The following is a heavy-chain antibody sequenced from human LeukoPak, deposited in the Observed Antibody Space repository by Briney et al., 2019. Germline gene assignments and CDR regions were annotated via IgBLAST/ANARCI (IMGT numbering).Heavy chain of an antibody. CDR2: MSNSGENT. D-gene: IGHD4-17*01. Sequence: GGSLRLSCAASGFTFSSYSMQWVRQTPGKGLEWAGIMSNSGENTFYGEAVKGRFTISRDNSQNTLYLQMNSLRPEDTAVYYCAKGGASVTRYVDYWGQGTLVTVSS. V-gene: IGHV3-30*18. J-gene: IGHJ4*02. CDR3: AKGGASVTRYVDY. CDR1: GFTFSSYS.